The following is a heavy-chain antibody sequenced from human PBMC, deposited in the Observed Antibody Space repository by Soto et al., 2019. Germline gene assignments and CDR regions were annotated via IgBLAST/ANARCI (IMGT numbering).Heavy chain of an antibody. CDR1: GFTFSSYG. J-gene: IGHJ6*01. CDR3: AKEGGQKLYYYYGMDV. CDR2: ISYDGSNK. Sequence: QVQLVESGGGVVQPGRSLRLSCAASGFTFSSYGMHWVRQAPGKGLEWVAVISYDGSNKYYADSVKGRFTISRDNSKNTLYLQMNSLRAEDTAVYYCAKEGGQKLYYYYGMDVW. V-gene: IGHV3-30*18. D-gene: IGHD2-15*01.